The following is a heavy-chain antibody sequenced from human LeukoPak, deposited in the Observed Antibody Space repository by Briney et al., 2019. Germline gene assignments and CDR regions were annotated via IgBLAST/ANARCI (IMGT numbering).Heavy chain of an antibody. J-gene: IGHJ4*02. Sequence: GESLKISCKGSGYSFTSYWIGWVRQMPGKGLEWMGIIYPGDSDTRYSPSFQGQVTISADKSISTAYLQWSSLKASDPAMYYCARHQGEGDSGYDFDYWGQGTLVTVSS. D-gene: IGHD5-12*01. CDR3: ARHQGEGDSGYDFDY. V-gene: IGHV5-51*01. CDR1: GYSFTSYW. CDR2: IYPGDSDT.